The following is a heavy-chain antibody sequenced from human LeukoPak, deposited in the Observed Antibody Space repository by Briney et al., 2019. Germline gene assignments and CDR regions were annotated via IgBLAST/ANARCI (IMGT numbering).Heavy chain of an antibody. CDR3: TALGAASEY. Sequence: PGGSLRLSCVGSGLTFSNAWMSWIRQAPGKGQQWVGHIKSKSDGGTTEYAAPVKGRFTISRDDSKNTLYLQMNSLKSEDAALYYCTALGAASEYWGQGALGTVSS. J-gene: IGHJ4*02. CDR2: IKSKSDGGTT. D-gene: IGHD2-15*01. V-gene: IGHV3-15*01. CDR1: GLTFSNAW.